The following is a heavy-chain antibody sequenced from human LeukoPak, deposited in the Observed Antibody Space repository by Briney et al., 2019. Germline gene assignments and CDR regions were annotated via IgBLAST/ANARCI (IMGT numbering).Heavy chain of an antibody. V-gene: IGHV3-48*01. CDR1: GFTFSSYS. CDR2: ISGDGNAK. CDR3: ARDYVYAFDY. J-gene: IGHJ4*02. Sequence: PGGSLRLSCAASGFTFSSYSINWVRQAPGKRLEWVSYISGDGNAKHYTDPVKGRFPISRDNAKNALYLQMNSLRAEDTAVYFCARDYVYAFDYWGQGTLVTVSS. D-gene: IGHD2/OR15-2a*01.